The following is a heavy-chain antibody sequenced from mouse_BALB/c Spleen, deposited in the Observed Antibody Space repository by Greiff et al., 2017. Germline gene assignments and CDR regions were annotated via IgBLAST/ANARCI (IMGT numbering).Heavy chain of an antibody. CDR2: ISYSGST. D-gene: IGHD2-1*01. Sequence: EVKLVESGPGLVKPSQSLSLTCTVTGYSITSDYAWNWIRQFPGNKLEWMGYISYSGSTSYNPSLKSRISITRDTSKNQFFLQLNSVTTEDTATYYCAVTIIEFAYWGQGTLVTVSA. CDR1: GYSITSDYA. J-gene: IGHJ3*01. V-gene: IGHV3-2*02. CDR3: AVTIIEFAY.